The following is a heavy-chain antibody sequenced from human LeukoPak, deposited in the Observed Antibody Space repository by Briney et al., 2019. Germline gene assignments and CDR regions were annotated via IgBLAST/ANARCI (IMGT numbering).Heavy chain of an antibody. V-gene: IGHV3-21*04. CDR2: ISSSASYL. J-gene: IGHJ4*02. CDR1: GFTFTNYD. D-gene: IGHD6-19*01. CDR3: AKGKTGAGTGGHNFDY. Sequence: GSLRLSCAASGFTFTNYDINWVRQVPGKGLEWVSSISSSASYLHYADSVKGRFTISRDNSKDTLYLQMNSLGVEDTAIYYCAKGKTGAGTGGHNFDYWGQGTLVTVSS.